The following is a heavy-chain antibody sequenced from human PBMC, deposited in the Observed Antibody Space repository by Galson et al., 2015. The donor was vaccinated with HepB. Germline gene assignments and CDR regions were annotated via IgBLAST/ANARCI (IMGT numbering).Heavy chain of an antibody. CDR2: IYWDDDK. Sequence: PALVKPTQTLTLTCTFSGFSLSTSGVGVGWIRQPPGKALEWLALIYWDDDKRYSPSLKSRLTITKDTSKNQVVLTMTNMDPVDTATYYCAHRSHPTVTNYAFDIWGQGTMVTVSS. CDR3: AHRSHPTVTNYAFDI. D-gene: IGHD4-17*01. CDR1: GFSLSTSGVG. V-gene: IGHV2-5*02. J-gene: IGHJ3*02.